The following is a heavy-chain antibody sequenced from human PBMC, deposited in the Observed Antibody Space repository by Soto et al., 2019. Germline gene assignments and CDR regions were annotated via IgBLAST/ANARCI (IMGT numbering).Heavy chain of an antibody. CDR1: GGSISSYY. CDR3: ARGLGSLDYYGMDV. V-gene: IGHV4-59*01. CDR2: IYYSGST. Sequence: QVQLQESGPGLVKPSETLSLTCTVSGGSISSYYWSWIRQPPGKGLEWIGYIYYSGSTNYNPSLKSRVTISVDTSKNQFSLKLSSVTAADTAVYYCARGLGSLDYYGMDVWGQGTTVTVSS. D-gene: IGHD6-13*01. J-gene: IGHJ6*02.